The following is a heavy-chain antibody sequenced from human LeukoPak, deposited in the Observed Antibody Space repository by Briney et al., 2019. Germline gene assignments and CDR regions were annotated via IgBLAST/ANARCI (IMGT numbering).Heavy chain of an antibody. CDR1: GYSFTSYW. V-gene: IGHV5-51*01. CDR2: IYPGDSDT. D-gene: IGHD2-2*02. CDR3: ARTKYCSSTSCYRTYYFDY. J-gene: IGHJ4*02. Sequence: GESPKISCKGSGYSFTSYWIGWVRQMPGKGLEWMGIIYPGDSDTRYSPSFQGQVTISADKSISTAYLQWSSLKASDTAMYYCARTKYCSSTSCYRTYYFDYWGQGTLVTVSS.